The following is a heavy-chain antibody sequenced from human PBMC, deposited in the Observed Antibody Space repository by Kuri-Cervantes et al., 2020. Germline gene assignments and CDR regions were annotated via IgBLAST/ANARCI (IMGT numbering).Heavy chain of an antibody. CDR3: ARAPRRGYGYGTTYYFDY. J-gene: IGHJ4*02. CDR2: IYYSGST. V-gene: IGHV4-39*07. Sequence: GSLRLSCTVSGGSISSSSYYWGWIRQPPGKGLEWIGSIYYSGSTYYNPSLKSRVIISVDTSKNQFSLKLSSVTAADTAVYYCARAPRRGYGYGTTYYFDYWGQGTLVTVSS. CDR1: GGSISSSSYY. D-gene: IGHD5-18*01.